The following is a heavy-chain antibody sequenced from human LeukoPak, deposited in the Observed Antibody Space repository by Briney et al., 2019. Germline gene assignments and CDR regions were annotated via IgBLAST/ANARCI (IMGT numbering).Heavy chain of an antibody. CDR3: AKGSHSTGWFYFDY. D-gene: IGHD2/OR15-2a*01. V-gene: IGHV3-23*01. CDR2: ISGSGDKT. CDR1: GFTFDDYG. Sequence: GGSLRLSCAASGFTFDDYGMSWVRQAPGKGLEWVSVISGSGDKTYYADSVKGRFTISRDNSKNTLYLQMHSLRAEDTAKYYCAKGSHSTGWFYFDYWGQGTLVTVSS. J-gene: IGHJ4*02.